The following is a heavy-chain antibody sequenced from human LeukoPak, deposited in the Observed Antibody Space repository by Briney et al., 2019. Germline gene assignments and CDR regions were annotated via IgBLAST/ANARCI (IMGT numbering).Heavy chain of an antibody. D-gene: IGHD3-3*01. CDR1: GYTFTGYY. V-gene: IGHV1-2*02. J-gene: IGHJ4*02. CDR2: INPNSGGT. CDR3: ARDQVFGVVIIPPFDY. Sequence: GASVKVSCKASGYTFTGYYMHWVRQAPGQGLEWMGWINPNSGGTNYAQKFQGRVTMTRDTSISTAYMELSRLRSDDTAVYYCARDQVFGVVIIPPFDYWGQGTLVTVSS.